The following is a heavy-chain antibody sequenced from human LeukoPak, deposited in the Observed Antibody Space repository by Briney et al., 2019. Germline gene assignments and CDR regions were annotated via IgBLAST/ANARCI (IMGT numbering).Heavy chain of an antibody. D-gene: IGHD3-10*01. V-gene: IGHV4-39*07. J-gene: IGHJ6*03. CDR2: IYHSGST. Sequence: SETLSLTCTVSGGSISSSSYYWGWIRQPPGKGLEWIGSIYHSGSTNYNPSLKSRVTISVDTSKNQFSLKLSSVTAADTAVYYCAREGLLWFGESTIPLNYYYYYMDVWGKGTTVTVSS. CDR3: AREGLLWFGESTIPLNYYYYYMDV. CDR1: GGSISSSSYY.